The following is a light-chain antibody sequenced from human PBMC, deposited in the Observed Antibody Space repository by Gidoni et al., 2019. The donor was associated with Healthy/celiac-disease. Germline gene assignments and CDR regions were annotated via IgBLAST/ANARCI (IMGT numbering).Light chain of an antibody. CDR1: QSVRSSY. CDR2: GAS. J-gene: IGKJ1*01. Sequence: DIVLTHAPGTLSLSPGESATLSCRSRQSVRSSYLTWYQQKPGQAPRLLIYGASSRATGIPARFSGSGSVTDFTLTISRLQPEDFAVYYCQQYGSSPWTFGQGTKVEIK. V-gene: IGKV3-20*01. CDR3: QQYGSSPWT.